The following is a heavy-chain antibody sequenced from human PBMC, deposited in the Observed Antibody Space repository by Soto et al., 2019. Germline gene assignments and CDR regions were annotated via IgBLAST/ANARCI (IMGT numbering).Heavy chain of an antibody. D-gene: IGHD2-2*01. J-gene: IGHJ6*02. CDR3: AKDLARVVPDVMSRQLYYSMDV. CDR2: ISNDGNDK. V-gene: IGHV3-30*04. Sequence: PGGSLRLSCAASGFTFSNYAMNWVRQAPGKGLEWVALISNDGNDKNFADSVKGRFTISRDNSKNTLYLQMGSLRAEDTAVYYCAKDLARVVPDVMSRQLYYSMDVWGRGTTVTVSS. CDR1: GFTFSNYA.